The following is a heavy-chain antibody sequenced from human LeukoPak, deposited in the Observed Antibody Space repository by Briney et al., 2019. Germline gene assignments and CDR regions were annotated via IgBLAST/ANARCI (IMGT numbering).Heavy chain of an antibody. D-gene: IGHD5-24*01. Sequence: GASVKVSCKASGYTFTSYDINWVRQATGQGLEWMGWMNPNSGNTGYAQKFQGRVTMTRNTSISTAYMELSSLRSEDTAVYYCTMTSPAGYNLVGAFDTWGQGTKVTVSS. CDR3: TMTSPAGYNLVGAFDT. J-gene: IGHJ3*02. CDR1: GYTFTSYD. CDR2: MNPNSGNT. V-gene: IGHV1-8*01.